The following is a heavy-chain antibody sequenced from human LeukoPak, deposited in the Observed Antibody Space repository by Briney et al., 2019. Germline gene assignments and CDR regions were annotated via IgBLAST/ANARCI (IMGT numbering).Heavy chain of an antibody. Sequence: PSQTLSLTCAVSGGSISSGGYSWSWIRQPPGKGLEWIGYIYHSGSTYYNPSLKSRVTISVDRSKNQFSVKLSSVTAADTAVYYCARAMITFGGVISQFDYWGQGTLVTVSS. CDR3: ARAMITFGGVISQFDY. D-gene: IGHD3-16*02. V-gene: IGHV4-30-2*01. CDR1: GGSISSGGYS. CDR2: IYHSGST. J-gene: IGHJ4*02.